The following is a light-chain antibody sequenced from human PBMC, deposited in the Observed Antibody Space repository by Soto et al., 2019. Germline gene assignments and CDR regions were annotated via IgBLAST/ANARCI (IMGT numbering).Light chain of an antibody. Sequence: QSALTQPASVSGSPGQSITISCTGTSSDVGAYIYVSWYQHHPGKAPKVMIYEVTNRPSGVSDRFSGSKSGNTAPLTISGLQAEDEADYYCCSYTSSRTYVFGTGTKLTVL. CDR3: CSYTSSRTYV. V-gene: IGLV2-14*01. J-gene: IGLJ1*01. CDR1: SSDVGAYIY. CDR2: EVT.